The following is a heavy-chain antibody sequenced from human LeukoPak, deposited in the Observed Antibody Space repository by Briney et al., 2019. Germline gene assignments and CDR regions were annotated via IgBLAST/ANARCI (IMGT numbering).Heavy chain of an antibody. CDR3: ASNRGRSGELGY. Sequence: ASVKVSCKASGYTFTSYDINWVRQATGQGLEWMGWMNPNSGNTGYAQKFQGRVTITADKSTSTAYMELSSLRSEDTAVYYCASNRGRSGELGYWGQGTLVTVSS. D-gene: IGHD7-27*01. V-gene: IGHV1-8*03. CDR1: GYTFTSYD. CDR2: MNPNSGNT. J-gene: IGHJ4*02.